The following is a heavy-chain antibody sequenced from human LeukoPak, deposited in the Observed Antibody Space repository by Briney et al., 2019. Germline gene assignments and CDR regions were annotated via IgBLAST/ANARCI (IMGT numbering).Heavy chain of an antibody. Sequence: PSETLSLTCAVYGGSFSGYYWSWIRQPPGQGLEWMGEINHSGSTNYNPSLKSRVTISLDTSKNQFSLKLSSVTAADTAVYYCARVRGYCSGGSCLLYYFDYWGQGTLVTVS. J-gene: IGHJ4*02. CDR2: INHSGST. CDR3: ARVRGYCSGGSCLLYYFDY. D-gene: IGHD2-15*01. CDR1: GGSFSGYY. V-gene: IGHV4-34*01.